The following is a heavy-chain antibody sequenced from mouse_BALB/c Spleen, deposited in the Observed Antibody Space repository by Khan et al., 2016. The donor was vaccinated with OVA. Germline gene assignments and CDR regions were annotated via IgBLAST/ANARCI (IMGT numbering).Heavy chain of an antibody. D-gene: IGHD1-1*01. CDR1: GFTFSTYG. CDR3: ARLAYYYNSEGLAY. CDR2: INTGGFYT. J-gene: IGHJ3*01. V-gene: IGHV5-6*01. Sequence: EVELVESGGDLVKPGGSLKLSCAASGFTFSTYGMSWVRQSPDRRLEWVATINTGGFYTYYPDIVKGRFTISRDNAKSTLYLQMSSLKSEDTAIYYCARLAYYYNSEGLAYWGQGTLVTVSA.